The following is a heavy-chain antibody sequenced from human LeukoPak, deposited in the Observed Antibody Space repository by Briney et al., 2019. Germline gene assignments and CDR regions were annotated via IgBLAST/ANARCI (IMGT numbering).Heavy chain of an antibody. V-gene: IGHV3-23*01. CDR2: VCVCGGST. CDR3: AKDLGESSGSLPDAFDI. D-gene: IGHD3-10*01. CDR1: GFTFSRYA. J-gene: IGHJ3*02. Sequence: GGSLRLSCAASGFTFSRYAMNWVRQAPGKGLEWVSAVCVCGGSTYYADSAKRRFTISRDNSKDQLYLQLNSRRAEDPGQYYCAKDLGESSGSLPDAFDIWGQGTMVTVSS.